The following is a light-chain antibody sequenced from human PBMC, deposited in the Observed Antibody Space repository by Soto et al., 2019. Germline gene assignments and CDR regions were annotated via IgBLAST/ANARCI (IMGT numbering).Light chain of an antibody. Sequence: DIVLTQSPSILSVSVGERATLSCRASQSVTSRYLAWYQQKPGQAPRLLIFTASTRATGLPDRFSGSGFGTEFTLTISRLEPDDSAAYYCQQYCTAPLTFGGGAKVEI. CDR3: QQYCTAPLT. CDR2: TAS. CDR1: QSVTSRY. V-gene: IGKV3-20*01. J-gene: IGKJ4*01.